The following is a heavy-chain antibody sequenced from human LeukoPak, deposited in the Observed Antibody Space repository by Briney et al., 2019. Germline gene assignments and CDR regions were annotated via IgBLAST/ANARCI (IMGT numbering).Heavy chain of an antibody. D-gene: IGHD4-17*01. CDR1: GFTFRSYA. J-gene: IGHJ3*02. CDR2: ISNDGTNE. CDR3: AVDYGDYIDAFDI. V-gene: IGHV3-30*04. Sequence: PGGAPRLSWAAPGFTFRSYAMHWGRPAPGQGVGGGAVISNDGTNEYYADSMKGRFTISRDNSKNTLYLQMNSLTGGDTAVYYCAVDYGDYIDAFDIWGQGTMVTVSS.